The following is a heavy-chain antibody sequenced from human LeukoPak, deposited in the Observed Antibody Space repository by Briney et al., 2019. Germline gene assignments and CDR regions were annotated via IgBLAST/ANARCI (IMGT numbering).Heavy chain of an antibody. CDR3: ARTPLNYGGNSDAFDI. CDR2: INHSGST. CDR1: GGSFSGYY. D-gene: IGHD4-23*01. V-gene: IGHV4-34*01. J-gene: IGHJ3*02. Sequence: SETLSLTCAVYGGSFSGYYWSWIRQPPGKGLEWIGEINHSGSTNYNPSLKSRVTISVDTSKNQFSLKLSSVTAADTAVYYCARTPLNYGGNSDAFDIWGQGTMVTDSS.